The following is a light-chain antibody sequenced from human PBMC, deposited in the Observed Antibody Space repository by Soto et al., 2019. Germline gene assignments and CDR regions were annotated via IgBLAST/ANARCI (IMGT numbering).Light chain of an antibody. V-gene: IGKV3-11*01. Sequence: EIVLTQSPATLSLSPGDRATLSCRTSQSVSSHLAWYQEKPGQAPRLLIFDASNRATGIPARFSGSGSGTDFTLPISGLEPEDFAVYYCQQGSNWPPITFGGGTKVEIK. CDR3: QQGSNWPPIT. CDR2: DAS. CDR1: QSVSSH. J-gene: IGKJ4*01.